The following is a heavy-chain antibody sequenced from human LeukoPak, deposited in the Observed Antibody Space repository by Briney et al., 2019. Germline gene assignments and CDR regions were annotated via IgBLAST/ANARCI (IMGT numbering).Heavy chain of an antibody. J-gene: IGHJ4*02. CDR3: ARDWYDY. CDR2: IGGSGSYT. V-gene: IGHV3-23*01. D-gene: IGHD6-13*01. CDR1: GFTFSTYA. Sequence: GGSLRLSCAASGFTFSTYAMIWVRQAPGKGLEWVSVIGGSGSYTYYADSVKGRFTISRDNSKDTLYLQMNSLRPEDTAVYYCARDWYDYWGQGTLVAVSS.